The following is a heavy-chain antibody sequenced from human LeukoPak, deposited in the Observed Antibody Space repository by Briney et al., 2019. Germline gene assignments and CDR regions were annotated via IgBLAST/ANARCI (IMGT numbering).Heavy chain of an antibody. Sequence: PGGSLRLSCAASGFTFSSYSMNWVRQAPGKGLEWVSSISSSSSYIYYADSVKGRFTISRDNSKNTLYLQMNSLRAEDTAVYYCAKESLYGDHPNNWFDPWGQGTLVTVSS. CDR1: GFTFSSYS. V-gene: IGHV3-21*04. J-gene: IGHJ5*02. D-gene: IGHD4-17*01. CDR2: ISSSSSYI. CDR3: AKESLYGDHPNNWFDP.